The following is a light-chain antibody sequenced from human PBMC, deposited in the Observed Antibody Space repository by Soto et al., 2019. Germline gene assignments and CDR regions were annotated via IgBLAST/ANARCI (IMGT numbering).Light chain of an antibody. V-gene: IGKV1-39*01. CDR1: QSVSTY. CDR2: DAS. CDR3: QQSYTTPRT. Sequence: DIQMTQSPSSLSASVGDRVTITCRASQSVSTYLNWYQEKPGKAPKFLIYDASNLQSGVPSRFSGSGSGTDFTLTISSLQPEDFATYYCQQSYTTPRTFGPGTKVDI. J-gene: IGKJ3*01.